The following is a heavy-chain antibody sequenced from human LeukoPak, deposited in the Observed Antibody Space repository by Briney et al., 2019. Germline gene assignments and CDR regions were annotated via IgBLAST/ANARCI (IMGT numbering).Heavy chain of an antibody. CDR2: ISGSGGST. V-gene: IGHV3-23*01. J-gene: IGHJ4*02. CDR3: AKLISYDFWSGYYYDC. D-gene: IGHD3-3*01. CDR1: RFTFTSYA. Sequence: GGSLRLSCVASRFTFTSYAMSWVRQAPRKGLEWVSAISGSGGSTYYADSVKGRFTISRDNSKNTLYLQLNSLRAEDTAVYYCAKLISYDFWSGYYYDCWGQGTLVTVSS.